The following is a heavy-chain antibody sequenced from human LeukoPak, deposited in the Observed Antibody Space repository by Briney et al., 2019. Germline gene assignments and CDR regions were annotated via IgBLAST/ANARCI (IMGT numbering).Heavy chain of an antibody. D-gene: IGHD3-22*01. Sequence: NPSETLSLTCTVSGGSISSYYWSWIRRPPGKGLEWIGYIYYSGSTNYNPSLKSRVTISVDTSKNQFSLKLSSVTAADTAVYYCAGSDSSGYYPTYWYFDLWGRGTLVTVSS. CDR2: IYYSGST. J-gene: IGHJ2*01. CDR3: AGSDSSGYYPTYWYFDL. V-gene: IGHV4-59*01. CDR1: GGSISSYY.